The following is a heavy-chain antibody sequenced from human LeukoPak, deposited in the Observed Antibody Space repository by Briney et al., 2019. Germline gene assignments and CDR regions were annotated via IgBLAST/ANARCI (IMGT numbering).Heavy chain of an antibody. D-gene: IGHD1-26*01. CDR2: ISYDGSNK. Sequence: GGSLRLSCAASGFTFSSYAMHWVRQAPGKGLEWVAVISYDGSNKYYADSVKGRFTISRDNSKNTLYLQMNSLRAEDTAVYYCARGATYAYYQDYWGQGTLVTVSS. J-gene: IGHJ4*02. CDR3: ARGATYAYYQDY. V-gene: IGHV3-30-3*01. CDR1: GFTFSSYA.